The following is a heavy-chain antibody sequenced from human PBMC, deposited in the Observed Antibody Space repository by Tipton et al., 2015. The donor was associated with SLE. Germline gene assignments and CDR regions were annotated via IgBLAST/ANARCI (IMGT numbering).Heavy chain of an antibody. D-gene: IGHD4-17*01. Sequence: RSLRLSCAASGFTFDDYAMHWVRQAPGKGLEWVSGISWNSGSIGYADSVKGRFTISRDNAKNSLYLQMNSLRAEDTALYYCAKDYGSVPGAFDIWGQGTMVTVSS. J-gene: IGHJ3*02. V-gene: IGHV3-9*01. CDR3: AKDYGSVPGAFDI. CDR2: ISWNSGSI. CDR1: GFTFDDYA.